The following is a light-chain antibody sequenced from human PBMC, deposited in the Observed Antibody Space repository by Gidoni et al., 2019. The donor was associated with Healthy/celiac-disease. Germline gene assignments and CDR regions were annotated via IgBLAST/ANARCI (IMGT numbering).Light chain of an antibody. CDR2: GAS. Sequence: EIVLTQSPGTLSFSPGERATLSCRASQSITNNYLAWYQHKSGQAPRLLIYGASNRATGIPDRFTGSGSGTDFTLTIRRLEAEDVAVYYCQQYVGSPGTFGQGTKVEIK. V-gene: IGKV3-20*01. CDR3: QQYVGSPGT. J-gene: IGKJ1*01. CDR1: QSITNNY.